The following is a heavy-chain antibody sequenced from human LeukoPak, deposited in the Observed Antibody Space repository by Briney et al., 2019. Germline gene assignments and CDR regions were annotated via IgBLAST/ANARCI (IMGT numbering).Heavy chain of an antibody. D-gene: IGHD3-10*01. CDR1: GGSISSYY. CDR2: IYYSGST. Sequence: SETLSLTCTVSGGSISSYYWSWIRQPPGKGLEWIGYIYYSGSTNYNPSLKSRATISVDTSKNQFSLKLSSVTAADTAVYYCARDGVYGRYYFDYWGQGTLVTVSS. J-gene: IGHJ4*02. CDR3: ARDGVYGRYYFDY. V-gene: IGHV4-59*01.